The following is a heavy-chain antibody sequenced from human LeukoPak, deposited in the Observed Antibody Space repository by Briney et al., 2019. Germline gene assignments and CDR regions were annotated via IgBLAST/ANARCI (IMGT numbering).Heavy chain of an antibody. CDR2: ITPIFGTA. V-gene: IGHV1-69*13. CDR3: ARSIVVVPAAAYWFDP. CDR1: GGTFSSYA. J-gene: IGHJ5*02. D-gene: IGHD2-2*01. Sequence: EASVNVSCKASGGTFSSYAISWVRQAPGQGLEWMGGITPIFGTANYAQKFQGRVTITADESTSTAYMELSSLRSEDTAVYYCARSIVVVPAAAYWFDPWGQGTLVTVSS.